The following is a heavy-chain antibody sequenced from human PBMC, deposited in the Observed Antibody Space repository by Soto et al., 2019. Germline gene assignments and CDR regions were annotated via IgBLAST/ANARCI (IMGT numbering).Heavy chain of an antibody. V-gene: IGHV3-74*01. CDR1: GFTLSSYW. Sequence: EVQLVESGGGLVQPGGSLRLSCAASGFTLSSYWMHWVRQAPGKGLVWVSRINSDGSSTTYAGSVKGRFTISRDNAKNTVYLQMNSLRAEDTAVYYCARKLGGGGMDVWGQGTTVAVSS. D-gene: IGHD3-16*01. J-gene: IGHJ6*02. CDR2: INSDGSST. CDR3: ARKLGGGGMDV.